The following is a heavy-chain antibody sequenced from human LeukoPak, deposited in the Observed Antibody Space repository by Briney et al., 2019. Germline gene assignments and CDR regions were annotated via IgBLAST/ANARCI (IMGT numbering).Heavy chain of an antibody. J-gene: IGHJ4*02. CDR3: ARGEFNGLDY. D-gene: IGHD2-8*01. CDR2: ISYDGSNK. V-gene: IGHV3-30-3*01. CDR1: GFTFSSYA. Sequence: GGSLRLSCAASGFTFSSYAMHWVRQAPGKGLEWVVVISYDGSNKYYADSVKGRFTISRDNSKNTLYLQMNSLRAEDTAVYYCARGEFNGLDYWGQGTLVTVSS.